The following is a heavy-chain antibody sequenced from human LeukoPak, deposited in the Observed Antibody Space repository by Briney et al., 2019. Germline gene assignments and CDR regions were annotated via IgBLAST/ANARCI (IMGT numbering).Heavy chain of an antibody. CDR3: ARGRTRGDY. Sequence: ASVKVSCKASGYNFIDFGMNWVRQAPGQGLEWMGWINTNTGNPTYAQGFTGRFVFSLDTSVSTAYLQISSLKAEDTAVYYCARGRTRGDYWGQGTLVTVSS. J-gene: IGHJ4*02. CDR2: INTNTGNP. CDR1: GYNFIDFG. V-gene: IGHV7-4-1*02.